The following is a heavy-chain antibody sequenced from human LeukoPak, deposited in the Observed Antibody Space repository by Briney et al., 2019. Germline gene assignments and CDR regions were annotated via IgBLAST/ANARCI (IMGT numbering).Heavy chain of an antibody. D-gene: IGHD3-22*01. CDR1: GGSISSGDYY. Sequence: SETLSLTCTVSGGSISSGDYYWSWVRQPPGKGLEWIGEIYHSGSTNYNPSLKSRVTISVDKSKNQFSLKLSSVTAADTAVYYCARETKYYDSSGCLDYWGQGTLVTVSS. J-gene: IGHJ4*02. CDR2: IYHSGST. V-gene: IGHV4-4*02. CDR3: ARETKYYDSSGCLDY.